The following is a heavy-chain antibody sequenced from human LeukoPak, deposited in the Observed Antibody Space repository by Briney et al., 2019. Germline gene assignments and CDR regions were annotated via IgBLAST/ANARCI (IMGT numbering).Heavy chain of an antibody. D-gene: IGHD3-10*01. CDR3: ARHGGSGSYYNWFDP. Sequence: PSETLSLTCTVSGGSISGSSHYWDWIRQPPGTGLQWIGYIYYTGSTNYSPSLTSRVSISVDMSKNQFSLKLSSLTATDTAVYYCARHGGSGSYYNWFDPWGQGTLVTVSS. V-gene: IGHV4-61*05. J-gene: IGHJ5*02. CDR1: GGSISGSSHY. CDR2: IYYTGST.